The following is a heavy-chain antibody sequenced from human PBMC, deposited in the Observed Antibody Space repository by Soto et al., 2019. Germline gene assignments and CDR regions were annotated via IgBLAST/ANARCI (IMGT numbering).Heavy chain of an antibody. CDR1: GFTFSNFW. CDR3: ARVGYTYANFDY. D-gene: IGHD5-18*01. V-gene: IGHV3-7*01. Sequence: PGGSLRLSCAASGFTFSNFWMSWVRQAPGKGLEWVANIKQDGSEKYYVDSVKGRFTISRDNAKNSLYLQMNSLRAEDTAMYYCARVGYTYANFDYWGQGTLVTVSS. CDR2: IKQDGSEK. J-gene: IGHJ4*02.